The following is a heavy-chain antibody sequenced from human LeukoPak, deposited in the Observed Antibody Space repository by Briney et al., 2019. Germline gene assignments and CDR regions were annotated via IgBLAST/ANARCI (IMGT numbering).Heavy chain of an antibody. Sequence: GGSLRLSCAASGFTFSSYNMNWVRQAPGKGLEWVSGVGGSGGSTYYADSVKGRFTISRDNSKNTLYLQMNSLRAEDTAVYYCAKDLDIVATITGNWGQGTLVTVSS. CDR2: VGGSGGST. CDR3: AKDLDIVATITGN. D-gene: IGHD5-12*01. V-gene: IGHV3-23*01. J-gene: IGHJ4*02. CDR1: GFTFSSYN.